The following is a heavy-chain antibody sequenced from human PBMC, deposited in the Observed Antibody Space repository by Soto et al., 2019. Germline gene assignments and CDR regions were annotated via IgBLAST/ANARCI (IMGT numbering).Heavy chain of an antibody. CDR1: GGSFRGCF. CDR3: QGGDF. D-gene: IGHD3-16*01. CDR2: INDSGST. V-gene: IGHV4-34*01. Sequence: SETLSLTCAVSGGSFRGCFWSWIRQSPDKGLEWIGDINDSGSTYYNPSFKSRLTISVDTSKSQISLTLTSVTAADSAVYYCQGGDFWGQGTRVTVSS. J-gene: IGHJ4*02.